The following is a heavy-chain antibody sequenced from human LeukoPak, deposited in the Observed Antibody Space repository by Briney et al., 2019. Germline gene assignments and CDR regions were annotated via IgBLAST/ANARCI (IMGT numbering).Heavy chain of an antibody. CDR1: GYSFTRYW. V-gene: IGHV5-51*01. D-gene: IGHD2-2*01. CDR3: ARHLIPSGFNDAFDI. J-gene: IGHJ3*02. Sequence: GESLKISCKGSGYSFTRYWIAWVRQMPGKGLEWMGIVHPGDSDSRYSPSFQGQVTISADRSISTAYLQWRSLKASDTAMYYCARHLIPSGFNDAFDIWGQGTMVTVSS. CDR2: VHPGDSDS.